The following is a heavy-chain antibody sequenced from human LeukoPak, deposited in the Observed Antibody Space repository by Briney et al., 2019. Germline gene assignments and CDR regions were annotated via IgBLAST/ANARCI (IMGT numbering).Heavy chain of an antibody. CDR3: AKGFELLWFGELFDY. D-gene: IGHD3-10*01. CDR1: GFTFSSYA. J-gene: IGHJ4*02. Sequence: PGGSLRLSCAASGFTFSSYAMSWVRQAPGKGLEWVSAISGSGGSTYYADSVKGRFTISRDNSKNTLYLQMNSLRAEDTAVYYCAKGFELLWFGELFDYWGQGTLVTVSS. CDR2: ISGSGGST. V-gene: IGHV3-23*01.